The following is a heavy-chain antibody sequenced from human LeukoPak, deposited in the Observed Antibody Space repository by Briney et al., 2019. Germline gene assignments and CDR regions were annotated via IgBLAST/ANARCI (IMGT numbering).Heavy chain of an antibody. V-gene: IGHV1-18*01. Sequence: GASVKVSCKASGYTFTSYGISWVRQAPGQGLEWMGWISAYNGNTNYAQKLQGRGTMTTDTSTSTAYMELRSLRSDDTAVYYCARGVRVATIRNSYYFDYWGQGTLVTVSS. CDR1: GYTFTSYG. CDR2: ISAYNGNT. CDR3: ARGVRVATIRNSYYFDY. D-gene: IGHD5-12*01. J-gene: IGHJ4*02.